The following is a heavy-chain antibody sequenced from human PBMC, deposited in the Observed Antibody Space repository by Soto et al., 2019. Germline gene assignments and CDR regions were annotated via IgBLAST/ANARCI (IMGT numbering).Heavy chain of an antibody. V-gene: IGHV3-23*01. D-gene: IGHD2-15*01. J-gene: IGHJ4*02. CDR2: ISSSGGST. CDR1: GYTFSTNA. Sequence: AESLSLSCAASGYTFSTNAMSWVGRPPGRGLEWVSGISSSGGSTYYTDSLKSRFTISRDNSKNMLYLKLTNLTAEDTAVYYCAKAQGGSNFDYWGQGTLVTVSS. CDR3: AKAQGGSNFDY.